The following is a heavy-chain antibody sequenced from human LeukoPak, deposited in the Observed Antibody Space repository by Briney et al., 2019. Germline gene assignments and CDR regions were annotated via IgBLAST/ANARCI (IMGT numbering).Heavy chain of an antibody. D-gene: IGHD2-8*01. CDR1: GYSFTSYW. CDR2: IYPGDSDT. Sequence: PGESLKISCKGSGYSFTSYWIGWVRQMPGKGREWMGIIYPGDSDTRYSPSFQGQVTISADKSISTAYLQWSSLKASDTAMYSCARLTLTDVLLMGTWFDPWGQGSLVTVSS. V-gene: IGHV5-51*01. CDR3: ARLTLTDVLLMGTWFDP. J-gene: IGHJ5*02.